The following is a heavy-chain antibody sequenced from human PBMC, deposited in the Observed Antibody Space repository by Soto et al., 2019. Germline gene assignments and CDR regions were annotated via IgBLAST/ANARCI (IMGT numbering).Heavy chain of an antibody. CDR2: IYPGDSDT. CDR1: GYSFTSSW. CDR3: AVQVAAAGMCGY. V-gene: IGHV5-51*01. J-gene: IGHJ4*02. Sequence: GESLKISCKGPGYSFTSSWTGWVRQMPGKGLERMGIIYPGDSDTRTSPTFQGPVTPSPDKFLRTAYLQRSRLRASDTALYYSAVQVAAAGMCGYWGQGTLVTASS. D-gene: IGHD6-13*01.